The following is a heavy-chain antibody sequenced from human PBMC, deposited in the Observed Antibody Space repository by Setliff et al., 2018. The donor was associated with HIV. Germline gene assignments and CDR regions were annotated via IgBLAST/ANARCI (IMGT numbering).Heavy chain of an antibody. CDR1: GFTFSSYG. D-gene: IGHD3-10*01. V-gene: IGHV3-33*01. CDR2: IWYDGSIK. CDR3: ARDVRGNYVSGSSPGDH. J-gene: IGHJ4*02. Sequence: GGSLRLSCAASGFTFSSYGMHWVRQAPGKGLEWVAVIWYDGSIKYYADSVKGRFTISRDNSKNTLYLQMNSLRAEDTAVYYCARDVRGNYVSGSSPGDHWGQGTLVTVSS.